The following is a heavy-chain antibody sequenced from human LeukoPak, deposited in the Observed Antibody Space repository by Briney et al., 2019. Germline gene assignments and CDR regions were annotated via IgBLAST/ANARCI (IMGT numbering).Heavy chain of an antibody. Sequence: GGSVRLSCAASGFTFSSYGMHWVSQAPGKGLGWVAVIWYDGSNKYYADSVKGRFTICRDNSKNTLYLQMNCLRAEDTAVYYCARDLHYYDSSGYYYYYYGMDVWGQGTTVTVSS. V-gene: IGHV3-33*01. D-gene: IGHD3-22*01. CDR3: ARDLHYYDSSGYYYYYYGMDV. CDR2: IWYDGSNK. J-gene: IGHJ6*02. CDR1: GFTFSSYG.